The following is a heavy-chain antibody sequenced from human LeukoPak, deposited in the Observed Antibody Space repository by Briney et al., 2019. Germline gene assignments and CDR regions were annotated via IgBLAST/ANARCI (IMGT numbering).Heavy chain of an antibody. V-gene: IGHV1-18*01. CDR1: GYTFTSYG. CDR2: ISAYNGNT. D-gene: IGHD6-13*01. Sequence: ASVKVSCKASGYTFTSYGISWVRQAPGQGLEWMGWISAYNGNTNYAQKLQGRVTMTTDTSTSTAYMELRSLRSDDTAVYYCARYLSGRAAAVYYFDYWGQGTLVTVSS. J-gene: IGHJ4*02. CDR3: ARYLSGRAAAVYYFDY.